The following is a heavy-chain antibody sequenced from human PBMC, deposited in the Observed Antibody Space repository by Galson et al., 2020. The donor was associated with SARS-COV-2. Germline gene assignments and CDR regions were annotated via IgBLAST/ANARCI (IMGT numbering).Heavy chain of an antibody. CDR3: ARAGSGSYYNWFDP. Sequence: GESLKISCAASGFHFRSYAMHWVRQAPGKGLEWVAVISYDGSNKYYADSVKGRFTISRDNSKNTLYLQMNSLRAEDTAVYYCARAGSGSYYNWFDPWGQGTLVTGSS. CDR1: GFHFRSYA. V-gene: IGHV3-30*04. J-gene: IGHJ5*02. CDR2: ISYDGSNK. D-gene: IGHD3-10*01.